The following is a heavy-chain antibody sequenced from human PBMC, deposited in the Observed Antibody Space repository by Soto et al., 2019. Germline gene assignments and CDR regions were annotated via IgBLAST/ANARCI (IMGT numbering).Heavy chain of an antibody. CDR2: IDASGNS. D-gene: IGHD6-13*01. CDR1: GDSISSYY. J-gene: IGHJ6*02. Sequence: SETLSLTCTVSGDSISSYYWNWIRQPAGKGLEWIGRIDASGNSNYNPSLKSRVTMSVDTSKKQFSLKVTSVTAADTAVYYCARYSSNWFQTEGMDVWGQGTTVTGSS. V-gene: IGHV4-4*07. CDR3: ARYSSNWFQTEGMDV.